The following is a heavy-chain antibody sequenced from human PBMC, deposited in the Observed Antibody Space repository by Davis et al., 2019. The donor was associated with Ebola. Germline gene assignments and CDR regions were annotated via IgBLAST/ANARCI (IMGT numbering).Heavy chain of an antibody. D-gene: IGHD6-6*01. J-gene: IGHJ6*02. V-gene: IGHV1-18*01. CDR3: ARDNPRIAARHYYGMDV. CDR2: ISAYNGNT. CDR1: GYTFTSYG. Sequence: ASVKVSCKASGYTFTSYGISWVRQAPGQGLEWMGWISAYNGNTNYAQKLQGRVTMTTDTSTSTAYMELRSLRSDDTAVYYCARDNPRIAARHYYGMDVWGQGTTVTVSS.